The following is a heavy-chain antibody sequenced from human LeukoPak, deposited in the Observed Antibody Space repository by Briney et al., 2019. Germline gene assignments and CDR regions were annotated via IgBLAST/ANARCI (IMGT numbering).Heavy chain of an antibody. CDR3: AKDTKWELNAYYIDY. J-gene: IGHJ4*02. Sequence: LTGGSLRLSCAASGFTVRSNYVSWVRQAPGKGLEWVSEIYSDGSTYYAASVKGRFSISRDKSKNTLSLQMNNLRVDDTAVYYCAKDTKWELNAYYIDYWGQGTLVTVSS. D-gene: IGHD1-26*01. CDR2: IYSDGST. CDR1: GFTVRSNY. V-gene: IGHV3-53*05.